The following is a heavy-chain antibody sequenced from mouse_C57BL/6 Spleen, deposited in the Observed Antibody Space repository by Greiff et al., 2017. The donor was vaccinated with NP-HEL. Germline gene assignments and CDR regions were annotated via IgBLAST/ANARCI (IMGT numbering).Heavy chain of an antibody. V-gene: IGHV1-64*01. CDR3: ARGWRGDYGSFDY. J-gene: IGHJ2*01. D-gene: IGHD1-1*01. CDR1: GYTFTSYW. Sequence: QVQLQQPGAELVKPGASVKLSCKASGYTFTSYWMHWVKQRPGQGLEWIGMIHPNSGSTNYNEKFKSKATLTVDKPSSTAYMQLSSLTSEDSAVYYCARGWRGDYGSFDYWGQGTTLTVSS. CDR2: IHPNSGST.